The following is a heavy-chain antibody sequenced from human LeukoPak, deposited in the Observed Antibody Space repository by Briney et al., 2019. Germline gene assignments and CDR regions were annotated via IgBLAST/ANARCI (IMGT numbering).Heavy chain of an antibody. Sequence: APVKVSCKASGYTFTSYGISWVRQAPGQGLEWMGWISAYNGNSNYAQKLQGRVTMTTDTSTSTAYMELRSLRSDDTAVYYCAREIVDSSGYYPGDPWGQGTLVTVSS. V-gene: IGHV1-18*01. J-gene: IGHJ5*02. CDR2: ISAYNGNS. CDR1: GYTFTSYG. CDR3: AREIVDSSGYYPGDP. D-gene: IGHD3-22*01.